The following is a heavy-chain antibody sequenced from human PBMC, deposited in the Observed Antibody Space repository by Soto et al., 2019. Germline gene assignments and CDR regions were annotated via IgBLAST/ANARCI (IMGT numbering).Heavy chain of an antibody. J-gene: IGHJ4*02. CDR3: ARDGGWYDSSGYYFDY. CDR1: GDSVSSNSAA. Sequence: TLSLTCAISGDSVSSNSAAWNWIRQSPSRGLEWLGRTYYRSKWYHDYAVSVKSRITINPDTSKNQFSLQLNSVTPEDTAVYYCARDGGWYDSSGYYFDYWGQGTLVTVSS. CDR2: TYYRSKWYH. D-gene: IGHD3-22*01. V-gene: IGHV6-1*01.